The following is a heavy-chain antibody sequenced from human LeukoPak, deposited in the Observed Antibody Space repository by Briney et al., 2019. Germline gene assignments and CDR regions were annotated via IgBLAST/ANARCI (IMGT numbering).Heavy chain of an antibody. V-gene: IGHV5-51*01. J-gene: IGHJ3*01. CDR2: IYPGDSGP. D-gene: IGHD1-26*01. CDR1: GYSFTSYC. CDR3: GMSGDRVPLQDDVFDV. Sequence: PGESLKISCKVPGYSFTSYCIGWVRQMPGKGLEWMGIIYPGDSGPTYSPSFQGQVTISVGKSINTAYLQWSSLQASDTAMYYCGMSGDRVPLQDDVFDVWGQGTMVTVST.